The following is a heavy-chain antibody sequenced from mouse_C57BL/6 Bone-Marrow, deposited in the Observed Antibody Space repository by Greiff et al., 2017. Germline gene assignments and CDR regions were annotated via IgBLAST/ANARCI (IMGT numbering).Heavy chain of an antibody. V-gene: IGHV1-81*01. Sequence: QVHVQQSGAELARPGASVKLSCKASGYTFTSYGISWVKQRTGQGLEWIGEIYPRSGNTYYNEKFKGKATLTADKSSSTAYMQLRSLTSEDSAVYYCARAYVYGGAYWGQGTLVTVSA. CDR3: ARAYVYGGAY. CDR1: GYTFTSYG. D-gene: IGHD2-2*01. J-gene: IGHJ3*01. CDR2: IYPRSGNT.